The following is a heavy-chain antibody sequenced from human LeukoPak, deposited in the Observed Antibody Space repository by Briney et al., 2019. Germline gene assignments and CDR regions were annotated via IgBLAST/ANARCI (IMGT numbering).Heavy chain of an antibody. CDR3: ARDFNYYDSSGYFDY. D-gene: IGHD3-22*01. J-gene: IGHJ4*02. CDR2: IYHSGST. Sequence: SETLSLTCAVSGGSISSSNWWSWVRQPPGKGLEWIGEIYHSGSTNYNPSLKSRVTISLDKSKNQFSLKLSSVTAADTAVYYCARDFNYYDSSGYFDYWGQGTLVTVSS. V-gene: IGHV4-4*02. CDR1: GGSISSSNW.